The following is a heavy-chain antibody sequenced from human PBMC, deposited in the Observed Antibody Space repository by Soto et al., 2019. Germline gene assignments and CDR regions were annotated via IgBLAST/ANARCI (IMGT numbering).Heavy chain of an antibody. V-gene: IGHV4-30-4*01. CDR3: ASSSRYGMDV. Sequence: QVQLQESGPGLVKPSQTLSLTCSVSGGSISSGYYYWSWIRQPPGKGLEWIGNIYYSGNTYYNPSLKSRLIISIDTSKNQFYLKVGSVNAADTSVYYCASSSRYGMDVWGQGTTVTVSS. CDR1: GGSISSGYYY. J-gene: IGHJ6*02. CDR2: IYYSGNT.